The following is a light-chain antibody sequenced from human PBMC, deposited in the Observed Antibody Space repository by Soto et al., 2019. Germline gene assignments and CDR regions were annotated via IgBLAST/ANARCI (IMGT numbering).Light chain of an antibody. Sequence: EIVLPQSPGTLSLSPGERVTLSCRASQSVSGNYIAWYQQKVGQAPRLLIYGTSARATGLPDRFTGSGSGTDFILTISGLEPEDVAVYYCQQYGSSPFTFGQGTKLESK. CDR2: GTS. V-gene: IGKV3-20*01. CDR3: QQYGSSPFT. J-gene: IGKJ2*01. CDR1: QSVSGNY.